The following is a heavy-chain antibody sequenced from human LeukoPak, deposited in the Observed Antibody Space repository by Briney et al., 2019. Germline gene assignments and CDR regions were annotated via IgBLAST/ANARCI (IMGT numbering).Heavy chain of an antibody. J-gene: IGHJ4*02. CDR2: ISWNSGTI. D-gene: IGHD6-19*01. CDR1: GFTFDDYA. Sequence: PGGSLRLSCAASGFTFDDYAMHWVRQAPGKGLEWVSGISWNSGTIGYADSVKGRFTISRDNAKNSLYLQMNSLRAEDTALYCCASQPAYSSGWYDYWGQGTLVTVSS. CDR3: ASQPAYSSGWYDY. V-gene: IGHV3-9*01.